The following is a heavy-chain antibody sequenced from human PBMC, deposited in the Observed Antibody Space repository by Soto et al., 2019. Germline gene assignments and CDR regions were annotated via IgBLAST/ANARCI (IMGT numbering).Heavy chain of an antibody. CDR3: ARDIVSYYDISGYYYYYYGIDV. D-gene: IGHD3-22*01. CDR2: IYYSGST. CDR1: GGSISSGGYY. J-gene: IGHJ6*01. Sequence: SETLSLTCTVSGGSISSGGYYWSWIRQHPGKSLEWIGYIYYSGSTYYNQSLKSRVTISVDTSKNQFSLKLSSVTAADTAVYYCARDIVSYYDISGYYYYYYGIDV. V-gene: IGHV4-31*03.